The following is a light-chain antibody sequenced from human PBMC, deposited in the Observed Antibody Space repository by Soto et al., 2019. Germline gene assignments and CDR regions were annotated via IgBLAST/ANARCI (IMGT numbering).Light chain of an antibody. CDR3: QQYSGVWT. J-gene: IGKJ1*01. V-gene: IGKV1-5*03. CDR2: QVS. Sequence: IQMTQSPSTLSASVGDSVTITCRASQTVFSWLAWYQQKPGKAPKLLIYQVSTLENGVPSRFSGSGSGTEFTLTISSLQSDDFATYYCQQYSGVWTFGQGTKVEIK. CDR1: QTVFSW.